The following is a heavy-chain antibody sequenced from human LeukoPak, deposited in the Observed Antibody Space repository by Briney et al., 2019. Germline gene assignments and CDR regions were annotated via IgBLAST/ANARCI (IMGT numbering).Heavy chain of an antibody. D-gene: IGHD1-26*01. V-gene: IGHV1-18*01. Sequence: ASVKVSCKTSGYTFTGFGFSWVRQAPGQGLEWMGWITTYNGNTNYAQKFQGRVTMTTDTSTSTAYMELRSLRSDDTAVYYCARDLRVGATVDAFDIWGQGTMVTVSS. CDR2: ITTYNGNT. CDR3: ARDLRVGATVDAFDI. J-gene: IGHJ3*02. CDR1: GYTFTGFG.